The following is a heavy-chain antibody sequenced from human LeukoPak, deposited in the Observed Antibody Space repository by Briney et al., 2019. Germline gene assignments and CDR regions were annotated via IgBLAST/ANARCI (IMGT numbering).Heavy chain of an antibody. CDR1: GGSICSYY. Sequence: SETLSLTCTDSGGSICSYYWSWIRQPPRGGLEWRGYIYYTGGTNSNPSLKSRVTISVDTSKNQFSLKLSSVTAADTAVYYCARDQAMWGDDVIYYYMDVWGKGTTVTVSS. V-gene: IGHV4-59*01. CDR2: IYYTGGT. D-gene: IGHD3-16*01. CDR3: ARDQAMWGDDVIYYYMDV. J-gene: IGHJ6*03.